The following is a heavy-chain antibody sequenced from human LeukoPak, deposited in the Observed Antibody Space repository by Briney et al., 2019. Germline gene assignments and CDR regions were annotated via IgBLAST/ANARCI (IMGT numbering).Heavy chain of an antibody. CDR2: IRYDGSNK. V-gene: IGHV3-30*02. J-gene: IGHJ6*03. Sequence: GGSLRLSCAASGFTFSSYGMHWVRQAPGKGLEWVAFIRYDGSNKYYADSVKGRFTISRDNSKNTLYLQMNSLRAEDTAVYYCASAGEFWSGYPRDYYMDVWGKGTTVTVSS. D-gene: IGHD3-3*01. CDR1: GFTFSSYG. CDR3: ASAGEFWSGYPRDYYMDV.